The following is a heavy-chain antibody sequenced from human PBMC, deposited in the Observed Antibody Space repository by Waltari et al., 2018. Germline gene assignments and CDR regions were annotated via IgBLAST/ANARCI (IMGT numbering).Heavy chain of an antibody. CDR3: AREGEGVVGATPFDH. CDR2: IIPSFKTP. J-gene: IGHJ4*02. V-gene: IGHV1-69*01. Sequence: QVQVLQSGAEVKKPGSSVQVSCKTSGGSFSNSAFAWVRQAPGQGLEYLGGIIPSFKTPNDAQNFRDRVTISADESTSTVYMELRSLRSGDTAVYFCAREGEGVVGATPFDHWGPGTLVTVSS. CDR1: GGSFSNSA. D-gene: IGHD1-26*01.